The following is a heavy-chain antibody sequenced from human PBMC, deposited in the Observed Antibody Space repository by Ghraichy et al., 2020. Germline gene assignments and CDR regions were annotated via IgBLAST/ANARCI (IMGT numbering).Heavy chain of an antibody. V-gene: IGHV3-23*01. CDR1: GFTFSSYA. Sequence: GGSLRLSCAASGFTFSSYAMSWVRQAPGKGLEWVSAISGSGGTTYYADSVKGRFTISRDNSKSTLYLEMNSLRAEDTAVYYCAKWVTDMGFDYWGQGTLVTVSS. D-gene: IGHD5-18*01. J-gene: IGHJ4*02. CDR3: AKWVTDMGFDY. CDR2: ISGSGGTT.